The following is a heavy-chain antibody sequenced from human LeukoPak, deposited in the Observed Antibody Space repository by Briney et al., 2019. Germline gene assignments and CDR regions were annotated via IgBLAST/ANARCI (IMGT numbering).Heavy chain of an antibody. CDR3: AREGSGSVYYYYGMDV. D-gene: IGHD3-10*01. CDR1: GYTFIHYG. V-gene: IGHV1-18*01. CDR2: INPNSGGT. J-gene: IGHJ6*02. Sequence: ASVKVSCKTSGYTFIHYGISWVRQAPGQGLEWMGWINPNSGGTNYAQKLQGRVTMTTDTSTSTAYMELRSLRSDDTAVYYCAREGSGSVYYYYGMDVWGQGTTVTVSS.